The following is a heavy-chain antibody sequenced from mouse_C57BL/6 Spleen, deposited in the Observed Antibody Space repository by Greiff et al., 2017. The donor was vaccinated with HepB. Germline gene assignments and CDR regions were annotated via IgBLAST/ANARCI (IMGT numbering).Heavy chain of an antibody. V-gene: IGHV1-55*01. J-gene: IGHJ3*01. D-gene: IGHD2-4*01. CDR3: ARSHYDSKWFAY. CDR1: GYTFTSYW. CDR2: IYPGSGST. Sequence: VQLQQPGAELVKPGASVKMSCKASGYTFTSYWITWVKQRPGQGLEWIGDIYPGSGSTNYNEKFKSKATLTVDTSSSTAYMQLSSLTSEDSAVYYCARSHYDSKWFAYWGQGTLVTVSA.